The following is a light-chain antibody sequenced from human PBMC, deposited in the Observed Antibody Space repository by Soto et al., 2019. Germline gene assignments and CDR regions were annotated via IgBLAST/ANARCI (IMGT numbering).Light chain of an antibody. J-gene: IGKJ1*01. V-gene: IGKV3-20*01. CDR3: QQYGGSPT. CDR2: GAS. Sequence: EIVLTQSPGTLSLSPGDGATLSCRASQTVSRNYLAWYQQKPGQAPRLLIYGASSRATGIPDRFSGGGSGTGFTLTIDRLEPEDFAVYYCQQYGGSPTFGQGTKVEIQ. CDR1: QTVSRNY.